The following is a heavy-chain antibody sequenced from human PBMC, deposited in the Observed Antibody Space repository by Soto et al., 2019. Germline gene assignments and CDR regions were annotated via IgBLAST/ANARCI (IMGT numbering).Heavy chain of an antibody. J-gene: IGHJ6*03. D-gene: IGHD2-2*01. CDR3: ARDSTSFYYYYYMDV. CDR2: IIPILGIA. CDR1: GGTFSSYT. V-gene: IGHV1-69*04. Sequence: SVKVSCKASGGTFSSYTISWVRQAPGQGLEWMGRIIPILGIANYAQKFQGRVTITADKSTSTAYMELSSLRSEDTVVYYCARDSTSFYYYYYMDVWGKGTTVTVSS.